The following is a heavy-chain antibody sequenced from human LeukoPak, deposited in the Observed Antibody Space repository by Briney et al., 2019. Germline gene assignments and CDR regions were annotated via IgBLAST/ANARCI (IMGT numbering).Heavy chain of an antibody. Sequence: GGSLRLSCAASGFTFDDYGMSWIRQAPGKGLEWVSSSGDNTRYADSVKGRFTISRDNSKNTLYLQMNSLRAEDTAVYYCAKGGVAAAGNAFDIWGQGTMVTVPS. CDR3: AKGGVAAAGNAFDI. CDR1: GFTFDDYG. D-gene: IGHD6-13*01. V-gene: IGHV3-23*01. J-gene: IGHJ3*02. CDR2: SGDNT.